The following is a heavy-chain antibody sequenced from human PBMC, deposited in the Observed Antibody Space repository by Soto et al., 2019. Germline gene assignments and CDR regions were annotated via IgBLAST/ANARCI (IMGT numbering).Heavy chain of an antibody. V-gene: IGHV3-72*01. CDR2: TRNKANGYST. Sequence: GGSLRLSCAVSGFTFSDHYMDWIRQIPGSGLEWIVRTRNKANGYSTEYAASVRGRFTVSRDDSRSSLNLQMDSLRVEDTAVYYCVRATPYVGSDSWGQGALVTVSS. J-gene: IGHJ4*02. CDR3: VRATPYVGSDS. D-gene: IGHD3-16*01. CDR1: GFTFSDHY.